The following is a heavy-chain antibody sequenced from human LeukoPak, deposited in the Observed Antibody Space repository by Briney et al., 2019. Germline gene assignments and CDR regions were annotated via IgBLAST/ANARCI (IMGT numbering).Heavy chain of an antibody. CDR1: GFTFSTYA. Sequence: GGSLRLSCAASGFTFSTYAMSWVRQAPGKGLEWVSTISGSGGTTYYADSVKGRFTISRDNSKNTLYLQMNSLRAKDTAVYYCARSYDSSGFDWFDPWGQGTLVTVSS. V-gene: IGHV3-23*01. D-gene: IGHD3-22*01. CDR3: ARSYDSSGFDWFDP. J-gene: IGHJ5*02. CDR2: ISGSGGTT.